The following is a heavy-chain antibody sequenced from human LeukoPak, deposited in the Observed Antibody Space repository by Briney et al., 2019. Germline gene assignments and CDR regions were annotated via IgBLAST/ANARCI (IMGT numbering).Heavy chain of an antibody. D-gene: IGHD2-15*01. J-gene: IGHJ3*02. V-gene: IGHV3-30*02. Sequence: GGSLRLSCAASGFAFSAYAMHWVRQTPGKGPEGVAFIRLDGSHEYYADSVKGRFTISRDNSKNTLYLQMNSLKTEDTAVYYCASVDYCSGGSCYGPHDAFDIWGQGTMVTVSS. CDR1: GFAFSAYA. CDR3: ASVDYCSGGSCYGPHDAFDI. CDR2: IRLDGSHE.